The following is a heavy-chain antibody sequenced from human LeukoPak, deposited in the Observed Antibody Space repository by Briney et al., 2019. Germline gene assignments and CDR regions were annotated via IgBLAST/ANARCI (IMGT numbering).Heavy chain of an antibody. CDR2: ISGSGGST. V-gene: IGHV3-23*01. J-gene: IGHJ4*02. CDR1: GFTFSSYA. Sequence: PGGSLRLSCAASGFTFSSYAMSWVRQAPGKGLEWVSAISGSGGSTYYADSAKGRFTISRDNSKNTLYLQMNSLRAEDTAVYYCAKDYYYDSSGYYSGLDDYWGQGTLVTVSS. D-gene: IGHD3-22*01. CDR3: AKDYYYDSSGYYSGLDDY.